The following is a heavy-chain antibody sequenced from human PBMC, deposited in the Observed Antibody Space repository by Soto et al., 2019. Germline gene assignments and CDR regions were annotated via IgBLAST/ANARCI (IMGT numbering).Heavy chain of an antibody. CDR1: GFMFSSYG. CDR3: AKDPSTGPADR. V-gene: IGHV3-23*01. Sequence: PGGSLRLSCAAAGFMFSSYGMSWVRQAPGKGLQWVATIHPSVGITHYAESVRGRFTISRDNSRDTLYLQMNSLRAEDTAVYYCAKDPSTGPADRWGLGGPVTVS. J-gene: IGHJ5*02. D-gene: IGHD3-9*01. CDR2: IHPSVGIT.